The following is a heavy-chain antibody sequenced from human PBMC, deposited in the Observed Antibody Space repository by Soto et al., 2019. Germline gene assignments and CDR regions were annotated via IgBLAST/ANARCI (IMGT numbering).Heavy chain of an antibody. CDR1: GYSFASYW. J-gene: IGHJ5*02. CDR3: ARQSYDSDWFDP. D-gene: IGHD5-18*01. Sequence: PGASLKISCSGSGYSFASYWISWVRQMPGKGLEWMGRIDPSDSYTNYSPSFQGHVTISADKSISTAYLQWSSLKASDTAMYYCARQSYDSDWFDPWGQGTLVTVSS. V-gene: IGHV5-10-1*01. CDR2: IDPSDSYT.